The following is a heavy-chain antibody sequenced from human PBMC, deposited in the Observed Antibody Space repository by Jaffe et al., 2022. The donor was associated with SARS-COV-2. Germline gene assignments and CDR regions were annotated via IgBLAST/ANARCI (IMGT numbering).Heavy chain of an antibody. CDR1: GFTFSSYA. CDR2: ISGSGGST. J-gene: IGHJ4*02. D-gene: IGHD3-3*01. V-gene: IGHV3-23*01. CDR3: AKDRLIRFLEWLGPRGYFDY. Sequence: EVQLLESGGGLVQPGGSLRLSCAASGFTFSSYAMSWVRQAPGKGLEWVSAISGSGGSTYYADSVKGRFTISRDNSKNTLYLQMNSLRAEDTAVYYCAKDRLIRFLEWLGPRGYFDYWGQGTLVTVSS.